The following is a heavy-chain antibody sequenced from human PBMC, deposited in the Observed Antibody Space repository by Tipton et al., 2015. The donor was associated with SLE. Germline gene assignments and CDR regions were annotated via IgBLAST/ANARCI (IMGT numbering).Heavy chain of an antibody. CDR3: STGLEYSSALRT. Sequence: SLRLSCAASGFTFTNAWMSWVRQAPGKGLEWVGHIKSKTDDGTTDYAAPVKGRFTISRDDSKSTLYLQMNSLKTADTAVYYCSTGLEYSSALRTWGQGTLVTVSS. V-gene: IGHV3-15*01. CDR2: IKSKTDDGTT. J-gene: IGHJ5*02. CDR1: GFTFTNAW. D-gene: IGHD6-6*01.